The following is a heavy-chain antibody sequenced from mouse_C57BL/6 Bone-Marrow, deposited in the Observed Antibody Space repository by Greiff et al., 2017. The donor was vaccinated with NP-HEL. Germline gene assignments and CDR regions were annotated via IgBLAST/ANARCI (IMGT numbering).Heavy chain of an antibody. CDR3: ARDDYGSSYVWYYFDY. D-gene: IGHD1-1*01. CDR1: GYTFTSYW. Sequence: QVQLQQPGAELVKPGASVKLSCKASGYTFTSYWMQWVKQRPGQGLEWIGEIDPSDSYTNYNQKFKGQATLTVDTSSSTAYLQLSSLTSEDSAVYYCARDDYGSSYVWYYFDYWGQGTTLTVSS. J-gene: IGHJ2*01. CDR2: IDPSDSYT. V-gene: IGHV1-50*01.